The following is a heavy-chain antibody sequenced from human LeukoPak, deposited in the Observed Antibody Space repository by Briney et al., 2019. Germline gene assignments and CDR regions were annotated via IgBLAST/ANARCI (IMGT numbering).Heavy chain of an antibody. J-gene: IGHJ4*02. CDR3: AKGYDSSGYYLDY. CDR2: MRSDGSTK. Sequence: GGSLRLSCAASGFSFSSYGMHWVRQAPGKGLEWVAYMRSDGSTKYYADSVKGRFTISRDNSKKTLYLQMNSLRPEDTAVYYCAKGYDSSGYYLDYWGQGTLVTVSS. CDR1: GFSFSSYG. V-gene: IGHV3-30*02. D-gene: IGHD3-22*01.